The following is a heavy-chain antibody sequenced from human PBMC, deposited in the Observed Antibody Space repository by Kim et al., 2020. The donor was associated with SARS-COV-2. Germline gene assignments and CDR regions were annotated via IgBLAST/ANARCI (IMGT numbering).Heavy chain of an antibody. Sequence: TTDYAAPVKGRFTISRDDSKNTLYLQMNSLKTEDTAVYYCTTEGGGLYDYWGQGTLVTVSS. D-gene: IGHD3-16*01. CDR3: TTEGGGLYDY. CDR2: TT. V-gene: IGHV3-15*01. J-gene: IGHJ4*02.